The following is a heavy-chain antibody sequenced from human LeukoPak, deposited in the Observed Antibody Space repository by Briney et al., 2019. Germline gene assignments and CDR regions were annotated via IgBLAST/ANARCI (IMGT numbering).Heavy chain of an antibody. CDR2: IYTSGST. CDR1: GGSISSGSYY. J-gene: IGHJ4*02. D-gene: IGHD3-22*01. Sequence: SETLSLTCTVSGGSISSGSYYWSWIRQPAGKGLEWIGRIYTSGSTNYNPSLKSRVTISVDTSKNQFSLKLSSVTAADTAVYYCAATYYYDRDYWGQGTLVTVSS. V-gene: IGHV4-61*02. CDR3: AATYYYDRDY.